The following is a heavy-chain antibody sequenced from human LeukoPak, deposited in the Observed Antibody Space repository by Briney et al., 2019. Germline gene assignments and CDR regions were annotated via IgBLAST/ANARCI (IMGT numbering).Heavy chain of an antibody. CDR2: TSYSGRT. CDR1: GGYISTYY. V-gene: IGHV4-59*01. CDR3: ARGNGDYVEYFQH. Sequence: SETLSLTCTVSGGYISTYYWSWIRQPPGKGLEWIGCTSYSGRTKYNPSLRSRVTMSVDTSKNQFSLKLSSVTAADAAVYYCARGNGDYVEYFQHWGQGTLVTVSS. J-gene: IGHJ1*01. D-gene: IGHD4-17*01.